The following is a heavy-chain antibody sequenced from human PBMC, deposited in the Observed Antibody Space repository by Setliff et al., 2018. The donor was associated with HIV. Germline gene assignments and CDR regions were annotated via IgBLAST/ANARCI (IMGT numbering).Heavy chain of an antibody. D-gene: IGHD6-25*01. Sequence: SETLSLTCTVSGGSINSSSYYWGWVRQPPGKGLQWIGTVYFTGTTFYNPSLESRLAISVDASKNQFSLKLASVSAADTAIYYCIRPFGYHDIDSWGQGTLVTVSS. CDR1: GGSINSSSYY. J-gene: IGHJ4*02. CDR3: IRPFGYHDIDS. CDR2: VYFTGTT. V-gene: IGHV4-39*01.